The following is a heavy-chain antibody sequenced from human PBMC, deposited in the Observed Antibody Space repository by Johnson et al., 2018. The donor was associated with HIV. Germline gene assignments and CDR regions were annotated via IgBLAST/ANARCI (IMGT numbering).Heavy chain of an antibody. D-gene: IGHD6-19*01. CDR3: AKDGHSSGWEGGAFDI. CDR2: ISWDGGST. Sequence: VQVVESGGVVVQPGGSLRLSCAASGFTFDDYAMHWVRQAPGKGLEWVSLISWDGGSTYYADSVKGRFTISRDNSKNSLYLQMNSLRAEDTALYYCAKDGHSSGWEGGAFDIWGQGTMVTVSS. J-gene: IGHJ3*02. CDR1: GFTFDDYA. V-gene: IGHV3-43D*03.